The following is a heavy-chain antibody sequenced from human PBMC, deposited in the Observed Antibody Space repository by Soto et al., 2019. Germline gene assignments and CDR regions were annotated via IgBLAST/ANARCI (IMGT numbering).Heavy chain of an antibody. Sequence: SATLSLTCTLSGFSISSYYWSWIRQPPGKGLEWIGYIYYSGSTNYNPSLKSRVTISVDTSKNQFSLKLSSVTAADTAVYYCARVYGDYLDYWGQGTLVTVS. D-gene: IGHD4-17*01. V-gene: IGHV4-59*01. CDR3: ARVYGDYLDY. CDR1: GFSISSYY. J-gene: IGHJ4*02. CDR2: IYYSGST.